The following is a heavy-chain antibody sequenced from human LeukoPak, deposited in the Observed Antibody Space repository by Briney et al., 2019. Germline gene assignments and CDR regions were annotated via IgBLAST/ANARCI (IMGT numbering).Heavy chain of an antibody. CDR1: GFTFSSYA. Sequence: GGSLRLSCAASGFTFSSYAMNWVCQAPGQGLHWVSAITGSGEKTYYADSVKGRFTVSRDNSKNTLYLQMNSLRAEDTALYYCAKDRVTRYSGYGLGDDWGQGTLVSVSS. CDR2: ITGSGEKT. CDR3: AKDRVTRYSGYGLGDD. J-gene: IGHJ4*02. V-gene: IGHV3-23*01. D-gene: IGHD5-12*01.